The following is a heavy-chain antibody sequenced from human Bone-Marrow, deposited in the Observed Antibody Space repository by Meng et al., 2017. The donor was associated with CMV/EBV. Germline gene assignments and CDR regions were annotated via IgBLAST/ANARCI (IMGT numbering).Heavy chain of an antibody. V-gene: IGHV4-34*01. CDR3: ARVGRVRFLQGWFDP. Sequence: GSLRLSCAVYGGSFSGYDWTWIRQSPGKGLEWIGEINHRGSTNYNPSLKSRLTISLDTSKNQFSLKLSSVTAADTAVYYCARVGRVRFLQGWFDPWGQGTLVTVSS. J-gene: IGHJ5*02. D-gene: IGHD4-11*01. CDR2: INHRGST. CDR1: GGSFSGYD.